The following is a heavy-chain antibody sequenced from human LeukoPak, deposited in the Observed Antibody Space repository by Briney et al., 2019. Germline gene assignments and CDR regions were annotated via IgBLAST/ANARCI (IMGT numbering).Heavy chain of an antibody. CDR2: ILSNENSA. V-gene: IGHV3-74*01. J-gene: IGHJ4*02. D-gene: IGHD3-3*01. CDR1: GFTFSSNW. CDR3: AKGGRTLRFLEWSGGDY. Sequence: GGSLRLSCAASGFTFSSNWMHWVRQAPGKGLVWVSRILSNENSATYADSVKGRFTISRDNAKNTLYLQMNSLRAEDTAVYYCAKGGRTLRFLEWSGGDYWGQGTLVTVSS.